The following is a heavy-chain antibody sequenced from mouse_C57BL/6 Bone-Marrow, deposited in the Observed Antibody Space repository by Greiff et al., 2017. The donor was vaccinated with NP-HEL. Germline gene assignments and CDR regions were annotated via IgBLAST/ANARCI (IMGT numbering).Heavy chain of an antibody. CDR2: IYPRSGNT. CDR1: GYTFTSYG. V-gene: IGHV1-81*01. CDR3: AIDEVTTGYFDY. J-gene: IGHJ2*01. Sequence: QVQLQQSGAELARPGASVKLSCKASGYTFTSYGISWVKQRTGQGLEWIGEIYPRSGNTYYNEKFKGKATLTADKSSSTAYMELRSLTSEDSAVYYCAIDEVTTGYFDYWGQGTTLTVSS. D-gene: IGHD1-1*01.